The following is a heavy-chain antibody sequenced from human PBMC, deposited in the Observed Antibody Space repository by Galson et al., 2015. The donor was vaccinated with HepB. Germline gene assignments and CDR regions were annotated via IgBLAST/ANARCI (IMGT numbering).Heavy chain of an antibody. V-gene: IGHV3-30*04. CDR1: GFTFSSYA. J-gene: IGHJ4*02. D-gene: IGHD3-10*01. CDR3: ARDFATADGSGSYYPYDY. Sequence: SLRLSCAASGFTFSSYAMHWVRQAPGKGLEWVAVISYDGSNKYYADSVKGRFTISRDNSKNTLYLQMNSLRAEDTAVYYCARDFATADGSGSYYPYDYWGQGTLVTVSS. CDR2: ISYDGSNK.